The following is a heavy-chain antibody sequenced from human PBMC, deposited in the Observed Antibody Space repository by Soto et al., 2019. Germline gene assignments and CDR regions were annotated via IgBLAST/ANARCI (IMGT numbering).Heavy chain of an antibody. CDR1: RDTVTNYY. J-gene: IGHJ4*02. Sequence: QVQLMQSGAELKKPGASVKVSCKASRDTVTNYYIHWVRQAPGQGLEWMGTVNPSGGHTTYAQNFLGRVTMPKDTSTSTLYMELTSLTSADTAVYYCARGGHVLVVTAALDYWGKGTLVTVSS. V-gene: IGHV1-46*01. D-gene: IGHD2-21*02. CDR3: ARGGHVLVVTAALDY. CDR2: VNPSGGHT.